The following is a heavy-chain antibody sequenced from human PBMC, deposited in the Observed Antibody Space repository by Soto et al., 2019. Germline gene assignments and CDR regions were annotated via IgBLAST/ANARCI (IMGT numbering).Heavy chain of an antibody. CDR1: GGSISSGDYY. CDR3: ARKRLLPPDYYHYGMDV. CDR2: IYYSGST. J-gene: IGHJ6*02. Sequence: PSETLSLTCTVSGGSISSGDYYWSWIRQPPGKGLEWIGYIYYSGSTYYNPSLKSRVTISVDTSKNQLSLKLSSVTAADTAVYYCARKRLLPPDYYHYGMDVWGQGTTVTVSS. D-gene: IGHD4-17*01. V-gene: IGHV4-30-4*01.